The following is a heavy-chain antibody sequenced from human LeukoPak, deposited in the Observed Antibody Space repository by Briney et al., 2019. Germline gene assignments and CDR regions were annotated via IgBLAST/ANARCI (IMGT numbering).Heavy chain of an antibody. CDR2: ISGSGGST. Sequence: GGSLRLSCAASGFTFSSYAMSWVRQAPGKGLGWASAISGSGGSTYYADSVKGRFTISRDNSKNTLYLQMNSLRAEDTAVYYCAKSPYDSRSPGWGQGTLVTVSS. D-gene: IGHD3-22*01. J-gene: IGHJ4*02. V-gene: IGHV3-23*01. CDR1: GFTFSSYA. CDR3: AKSPYDSRSPG.